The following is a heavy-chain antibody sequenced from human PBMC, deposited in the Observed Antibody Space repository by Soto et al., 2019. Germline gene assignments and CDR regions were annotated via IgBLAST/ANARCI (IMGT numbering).Heavy chain of an antibody. CDR3: THALAY. CDR2: IYWDGEE. CDR1: GFSFTSSGVG. V-gene: IGHV2-5*02. Sequence: QITLKESGPPLVKPTQTLTLTCTFSGFSFTSSGVGVGWIRQPPGEALEWLALIYWDGEERYNPSLRSRLTIAKDTSKNQVFLTMTEMDPLDTGTYYCTHALAYWGQGSRVTVSS. J-gene: IGHJ4*02.